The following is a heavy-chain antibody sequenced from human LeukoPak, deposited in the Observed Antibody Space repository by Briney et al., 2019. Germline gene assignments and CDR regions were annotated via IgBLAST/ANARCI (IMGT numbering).Heavy chain of an antibody. J-gene: IGHJ4*02. CDR2: ISSSGSTI. D-gene: IGHD2-21*01. CDR1: AFTFSDSY. Sequence: GGSLRLSCAASAFTFSDSYFSWIRQAPGKGLEWVSYISSSGSTIYYADSVKGRFTTSRDNAKNSLYLQMNSLRAEDTAVYYCARDSGRLPLNYFDDWGQGTLVTVSS. CDR3: ARDSGRLPLNYFDD. V-gene: IGHV3-11*01.